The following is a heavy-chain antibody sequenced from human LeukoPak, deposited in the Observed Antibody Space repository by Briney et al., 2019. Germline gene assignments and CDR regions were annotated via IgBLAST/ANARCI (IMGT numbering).Heavy chain of an antibody. CDR2: ISGSDGSS. CDR3: AKAWDSSGWGPQYFYH. Sequence: GGSLRLSCAASGFTFNSFAMNWVRQAPGKGLEWVSSISGSDGSSHYADFVKGRFTISRDNSKNTLHLQMNSLRAEDTAVYYCAKAWDSSGWGPQYFYHWGQGTLVTVSS. J-gene: IGHJ1*01. CDR1: GFTFNSFA. D-gene: IGHD6-19*01. V-gene: IGHV3-23*01.